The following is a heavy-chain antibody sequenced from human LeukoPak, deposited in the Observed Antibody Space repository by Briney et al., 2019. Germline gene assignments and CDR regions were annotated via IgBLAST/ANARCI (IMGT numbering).Heavy chain of an antibody. V-gene: IGHV1-69*06. CDR1: VGTFSSYA. Sequence: ASVKVSCKASVGTFSSYAISWVRQAPGQGLDWMGSIIPIFGTANYAQKFQGRVTITADKSTSTAYMELSSLRSEDTAVYYCARTNSITIFGVVTRLNGWFDPWGQGTLVTVSS. CDR3: ARTNSITIFGVVTRLNGWFDP. CDR2: IIPIFGTA. D-gene: IGHD3-3*01. J-gene: IGHJ5*02.